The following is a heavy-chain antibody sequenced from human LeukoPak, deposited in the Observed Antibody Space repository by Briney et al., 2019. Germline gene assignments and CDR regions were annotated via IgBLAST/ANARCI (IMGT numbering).Heavy chain of an antibody. V-gene: IGHV3-30*18. CDR2: ISYDGNNE. J-gene: IGHJ6*04. CDR1: GFTFSSYG. CDR3: AKGTGMDV. Sequence: GGSLRLSCAGSGFTFSSYGMHWVRQAPGKGLEWVAAISYDGNNEYYADSVKGRFTISRDNSKNTLYLQMNSLRAEDTAVYYCAKGTGMDVWGKGTTVTVSS.